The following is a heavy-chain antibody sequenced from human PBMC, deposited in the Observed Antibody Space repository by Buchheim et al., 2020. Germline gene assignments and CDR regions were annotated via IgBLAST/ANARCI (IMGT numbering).Heavy chain of an antibody. CDR3: ARWGYSSGWYYYDS. CDR2: IKQDGSEQ. V-gene: IGHV3-7*01. Sequence: EVQLVESGGGLVQPGRSLRLSCAASGFTLRSNWMSWVRQAPGKGLEWVANIKQDGSEQKYVDSVKGRFTISRDNAKNSLYLQMSSLRAEDTAVYYCARWGYSSGWYYYDSWGQGTL. J-gene: IGHJ4*02. D-gene: IGHD2-15*01. CDR1: GFTLRSNW.